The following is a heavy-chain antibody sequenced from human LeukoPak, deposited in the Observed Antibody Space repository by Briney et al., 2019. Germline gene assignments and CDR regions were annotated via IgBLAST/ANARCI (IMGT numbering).Heavy chain of an antibody. CDR3: AKDVGKWESLHFFDY. Sequence: GGSLRLSCLTSGFTLSTNAMSWVCQAPGKGLEWISGISGSGASTYYADSVKGRFTISRDDSRNTLYLQMNSLRGDDTAVYYCAKDVGKWESLHFFDYWGQGTLVTVSS. CDR1: GFTLSTNA. J-gene: IGHJ4*02. D-gene: IGHD1-26*01. V-gene: IGHV3-23*01. CDR2: ISGSGAST.